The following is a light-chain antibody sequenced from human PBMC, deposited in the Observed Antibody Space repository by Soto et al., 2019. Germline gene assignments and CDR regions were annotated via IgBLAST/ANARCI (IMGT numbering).Light chain of an antibody. J-gene: IGKJ1*01. Sequence: DIQMTQSPSTLSGSAVDRVTITLRASQTISSWLAWYQQKPGKAPKLLIYKASTLKSGVPSRFSGSGSGTEFTLTISSLQPDDFATYYCQHYNSYSEAFGQGTKVDIK. CDR3: QHYNSYSEA. CDR2: KAS. V-gene: IGKV1-5*03. CDR1: QTISSW.